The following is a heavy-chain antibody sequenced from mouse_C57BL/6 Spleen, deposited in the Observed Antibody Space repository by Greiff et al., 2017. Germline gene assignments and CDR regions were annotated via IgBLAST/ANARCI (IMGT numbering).Heavy chain of an antibody. CDR1: GYAFSSSW. J-gene: IGHJ4*01. Sequence: QVQLQRSGPELVKPGASVKISCKASGYAFSSSWMNWVKQRPGKGLEWIGRIYPGDGDTNYNGKFKGKATLTADKSSSTAYMQLSSLTSEDSAVYFCATPPTIVTAYYAMDYWGQGTSVTVSS. D-gene: IGHD2-5*01. V-gene: IGHV1-82*01. CDR3: ATPPTIVTAYYAMDY. CDR2: IYPGDGDT.